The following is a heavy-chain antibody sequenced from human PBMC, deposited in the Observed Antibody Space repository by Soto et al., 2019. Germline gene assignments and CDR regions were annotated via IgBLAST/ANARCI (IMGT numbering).Heavy chain of an antibody. J-gene: IGHJ6*02. CDR1: GYTFTSYD. V-gene: IGHV1-8*01. D-gene: IGHD2-2*01. CDR3: ARSIVLVPAARWDV. Sequence: QVQLVQSGAEVKKPGASVKVSCKASGYTFTSYDINWVRQATGQGLEWMGWMNPNSGNTGYAQKFQGRVTMTRNTSISTAYMELSSLRSEDTAVYYCARSIVLVPAARWDVWGQGTTVTVSS. CDR2: MNPNSGNT.